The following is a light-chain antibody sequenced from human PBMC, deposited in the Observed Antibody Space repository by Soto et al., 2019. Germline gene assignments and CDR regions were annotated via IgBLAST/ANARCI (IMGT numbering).Light chain of an antibody. CDR2: EVR. CDR3: STYTSRSTLV. V-gene: IGLV2-14*01. J-gene: IGLJ2*01. CDR1: SRDIGAYNL. Sequence: QSALTQPASVSGSPGQSITISCSGTSRDIGAYNLVSWYQQPPGKAPKLLIYEVRNRPSGISYRFSGSKSGTTASLTISSLQPEDEADYYCSTYTSRSTLVFGGGTKLTVL.